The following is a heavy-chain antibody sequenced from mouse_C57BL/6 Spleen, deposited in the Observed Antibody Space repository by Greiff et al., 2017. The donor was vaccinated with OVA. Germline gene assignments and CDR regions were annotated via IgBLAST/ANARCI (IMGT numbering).Heavy chain of an antibody. CDR2: ISSGSSTI. CDR1: GFTFSDYG. D-gene: IGHD2-1*01. CDR3: ARSGPIYSDFDY. V-gene: IGHV5-17*01. J-gene: IGHJ2*01. Sequence: EVHLVESGGGLVKPGGSLKLSCAASGFTFSDYGMHWVRQAPEKGLEWVAYISSGSSTIYYADTVKGRFTISRDNAKTTLFLQMTSLRSEDTAMYDCARSGPIYSDFDYWGQGTTLTVSS.